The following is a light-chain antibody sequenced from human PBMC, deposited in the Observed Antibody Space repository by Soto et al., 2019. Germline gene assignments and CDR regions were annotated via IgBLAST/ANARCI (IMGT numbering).Light chain of an antibody. CDR1: QDVSSW. V-gene: IGKV1-12*01. J-gene: IGKJ4*01. CDR2: AAS. Sequence: DIQMTQSPSSVSASVGDRVTITCRASQDVSSWLAWYQQKPGTAPKLLIYAASSLRRGVPSRFSGSGSGTDFTLTISSLQPEDFATYYCQQTSTFPPPLGGGTKVEIK. CDR3: QQTSTFPPP.